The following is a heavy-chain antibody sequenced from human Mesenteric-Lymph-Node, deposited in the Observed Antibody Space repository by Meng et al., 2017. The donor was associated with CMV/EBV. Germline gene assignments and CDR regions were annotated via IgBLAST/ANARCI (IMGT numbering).Heavy chain of an antibody. J-gene: IGHJ4*02. CDR3: ARSPYGGPLGY. CDR1: GFIFSSKN. Sequence: GGSLRLSCAASGFIFSSKNMNWVRQAPGKGLEWVSSISRSSTYIYYADSVKGRFTISRDNAKNSLYLQMKTLRAEDTAVYYCARSPYGGPLGYWGQGTLVTVSS. D-gene: IGHD4-23*01. CDR2: ISRSSTYI. V-gene: IGHV3-21*01.